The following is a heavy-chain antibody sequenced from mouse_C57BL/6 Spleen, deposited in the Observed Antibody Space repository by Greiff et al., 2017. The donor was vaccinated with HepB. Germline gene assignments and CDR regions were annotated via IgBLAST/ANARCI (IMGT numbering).Heavy chain of an antibody. D-gene: IGHD3-1*01. CDR1: GFTFSDYY. Sequence: EVQGVESGGGLVQPGGSLKLSCAASGFTFSDYYMYWVRQTPEKRLEWVAYISNGGGSTYYPDTVKGRFTISRDNAKNTLYLQMSRLKSEDTAMYYCARHRDSYAMDYWGQGTSVTVSS. CDR3: ARHRDSYAMDY. V-gene: IGHV5-12*01. CDR2: ISNGGGST. J-gene: IGHJ4*01.